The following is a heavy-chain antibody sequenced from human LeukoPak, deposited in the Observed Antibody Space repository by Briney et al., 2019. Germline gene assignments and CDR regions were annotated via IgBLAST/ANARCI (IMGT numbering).Heavy chain of an antibody. D-gene: IGHD3-22*01. Sequence: SQTLSLTCTVSGGSISSGGYYWNWIRQHPGKGLEWIGYIYYSGSTYYNPSLKSRVTISVDTSKNQFSLKLSSVTAADTAVYYCARVRYYDSSGQTLYYFDYWGQGTLVTVSS. J-gene: IGHJ4*02. V-gene: IGHV4-31*03. CDR3: ARVRYYDSSGQTLYYFDY. CDR1: GGSISSGGYY. CDR2: IYYSGST.